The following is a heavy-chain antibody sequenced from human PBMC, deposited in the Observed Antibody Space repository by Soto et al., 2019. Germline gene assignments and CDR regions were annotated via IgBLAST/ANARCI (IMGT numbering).Heavy chain of an antibody. J-gene: IGHJ4*02. CDR2: IYYTGST. Sequence: QVHLQESGPGQVKPSETLSLICTVSGGSVNSDNFYWSWIRQPPGRGLEWIGYIYYTGSTNYNPSLKSRVTISIDTSRNKFSLKLTSVTAADTAVYYCAREFSNSPEAFDSWGQGSLVTVSS. D-gene: IGHD6-6*01. CDR3: AREFSNSPEAFDS. CDR1: GGSVNSDNFY. V-gene: IGHV4-61*01.